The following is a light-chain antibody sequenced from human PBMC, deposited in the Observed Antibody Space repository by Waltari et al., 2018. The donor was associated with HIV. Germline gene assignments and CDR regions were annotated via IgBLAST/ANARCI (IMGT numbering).Light chain of an antibody. V-gene: IGLV1-40*01. CDR1: DANIGAGHA. CDR3: QSYDTILGAVV. J-gene: IGLJ2*01. Sequence: QSLLTQPPSVSGAPGQRVTISCTGRDANIGAGHAAPLYRHLPGTAPKLLIYGNDNRPSGVPGRFSGSKSGTSASLAITGLQAEDEADYYCQSYDTILGAVVFGGGTKLTVL. CDR2: GND.